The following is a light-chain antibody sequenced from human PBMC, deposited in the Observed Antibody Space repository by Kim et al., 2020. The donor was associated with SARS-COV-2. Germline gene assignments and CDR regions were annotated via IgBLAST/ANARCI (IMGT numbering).Light chain of an antibody. V-gene: IGLV1-40*01. CDR2: TNI. Sequence: RVTISCTGSTSNIGAGYDVHWYRQLPGAAPKLLIYTNINRPSGVPDRFFGSKSGTSASLAITGLQAADEADYYCQSYDSSLGGSVFGGGTQLTVL. CDR3: QSYDSSLGGSV. J-gene: IGLJ2*01. CDR1: TSNIGAGYD.